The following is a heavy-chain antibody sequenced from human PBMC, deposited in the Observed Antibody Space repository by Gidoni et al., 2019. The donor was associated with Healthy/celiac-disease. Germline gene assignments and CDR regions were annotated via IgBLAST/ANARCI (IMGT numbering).Heavy chain of an antibody. D-gene: IGHD4-17*01. CDR2: INHSGST. Sequence: QVQLQQWGAGLLKPAETLSLTCAVHGGSFSGYYWSWIRQPPGKGLEWIGEINHSGSTNYNPSLKSRVPISVDTSKNQFSLKLSSVTAADTAVYYCARASTTYYYDYWGQGTLVTVSS. V-gene: IGHV4-34*01. J-gene: IGHJ4*02. CDR3: ARASTTYYYDY. CDR1: GGSFSGYY.